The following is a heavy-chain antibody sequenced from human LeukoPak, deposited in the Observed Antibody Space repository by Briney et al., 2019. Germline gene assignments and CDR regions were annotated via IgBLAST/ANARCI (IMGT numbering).Heavy chain of an antibody. J-gene: IGHJ4*02. CDR3: ARVMKATVRTSNFDY. Sequence: GAAVKVSCKASGYXFTDYYMYWVRQAPGQGLKWMGRINPNSGDTFYAQKFQGRVTMTRDTSISTAYMELSRLRSDDTAVYYCARVMKATVRTSNFDYWGQGTLVTVSS. CDR1: GYXFTDYY. V-gene: IGHV1-2*06. D-gene: IGHD4-17*01. CDR2: INPNSGDT.